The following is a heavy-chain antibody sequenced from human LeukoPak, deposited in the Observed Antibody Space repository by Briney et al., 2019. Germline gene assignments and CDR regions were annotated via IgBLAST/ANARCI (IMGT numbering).Heavy chain of an antibody. D-gene: IGHD7-27*01. J-gene: IGHJ4*02. V-gene: IGHV1-2*02. CDR1: GYTFTGYY. CDR3: ARDPTRGDLSVY. Sequence: ASVKVSCKASGYTFTGYYMYWVRQVPGQGLEWMGWINSNSGDTNYAQKFQGRVTMTRDTSISTAYMELSRLRSDDTAVYYCARDPTRGDLSVYWGQGTLVTVSS. CDR2: INSNSGDT.